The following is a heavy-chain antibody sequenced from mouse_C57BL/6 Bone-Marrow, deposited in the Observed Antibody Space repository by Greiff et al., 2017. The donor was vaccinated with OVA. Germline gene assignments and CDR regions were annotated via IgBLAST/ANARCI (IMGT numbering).Heavy chain of an antibody. D-gene: IGHD3-2*02. J-gene: IGHJ3*01. CDR3: AKTAQAKAWFAY. CDR1: GYAFSSYW. CDR2: IYPGDGDT. Sequence: VQLVESGAELVKPGASVKISCKASGYAFSSYWMNWVKQRPGKGLEWIGQIYPGDGDTNYNGKFKGKATLTADKSSSTAYMQLSSLTSEDSAVYFCAKTAQAKAWFAYWGQGTLVTVSA. V-gene: IGHV1-80*01.